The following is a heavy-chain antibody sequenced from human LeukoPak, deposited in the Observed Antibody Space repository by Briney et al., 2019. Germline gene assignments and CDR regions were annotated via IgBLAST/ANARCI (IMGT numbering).Heavy chain of an antibody. CDR3: ARASGSYWWFDS. V-gene: IGHV1-2*02. Sequence: GASVKVSCKASGYTFTDYYINWVRQAPGQGLEWMGWINPNSGDTNYAQKFQDRVTMTRDTSISTAYIELNLLRFDDTAVYYCARASGSYWWFDSWGQGTLVTVSS. J-gene: IGHJ5*01. D-gene: IGHD1-26*01. CDR1: GYTFTDYY. CDR2: INPNSGDT.